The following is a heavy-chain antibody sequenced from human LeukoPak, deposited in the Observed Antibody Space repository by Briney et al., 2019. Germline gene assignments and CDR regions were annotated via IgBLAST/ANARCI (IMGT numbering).Heavy chain of an antibody. J-gene: IGHJ6*02. CDR2: IWYDGSNK. Sequence: PGGSLRLSCAASGFTFSSYGIHWVRQAPGRGLEWVAVIWYDGSNKYYADSVKGRFTIYRDNSKNTLYLQMNSLRAEDTAVYYCARAIRRVVVVPAALYGMDVWGQGTTVTVSS. V-gene: IGHV3-33*01. CDR3: ARAIRRVVVVPAALYGMDV. D-gene: IGHD2-2*01. CDR1: GFTFSSYG.